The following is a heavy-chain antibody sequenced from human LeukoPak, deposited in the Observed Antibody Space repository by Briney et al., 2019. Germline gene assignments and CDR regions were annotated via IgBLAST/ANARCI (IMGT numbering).Heavy chain of an antibody. CDR2: TYPSGIT. CDR3: ARLQSGLGYFDS. CDR1: GGSLSTYH. V-gene: IGHV4-4*07. J-gene: IGHJ4*02. Sequence: PETLSLTCTVSGGSLSTYHWIWIRQPAGKGLEWIGRTYPSGITNYNPSLKSRVTMSVDTSKNQFSLRLTSVTAADTAVYYCARLQSGLGYFDSWGQGILVTVSS.